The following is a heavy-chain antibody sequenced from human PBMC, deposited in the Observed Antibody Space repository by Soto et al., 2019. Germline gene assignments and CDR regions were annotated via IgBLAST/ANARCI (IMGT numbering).Heavy chain of an antibody. V-gene: IGHV3-11*06. D-gene: IGHD1-7*01. Sequence: QVQVVESGGGLVKPGGSLRLSCAASGFTFSDYYMNWIRQAPGKGLVWVSYISSSSDYTKYADSVKGRFTISRDNAKSSLYLQMNSLRAEDTAVYYCARGGVRGTTSRGQVYNWGQGTLVTVSS. J-gene: IGHJ4*02. CDR1: GFTFSDYY. CDR3: ARGGVRGTTSRGQVYN. CDR2: ISSSSDYT.